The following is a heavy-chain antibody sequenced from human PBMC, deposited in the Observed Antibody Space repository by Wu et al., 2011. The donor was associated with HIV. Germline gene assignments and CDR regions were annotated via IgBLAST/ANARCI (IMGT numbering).Heavy chain of an antibody. CDR1: GGTFNSCG. CDR3: AREVGRGVNDVSGMDV. J-gene: IGHJ6*02. D-gene: IGHD3-16*01. V-gene: IGHV1-69*14. Sequence: QVQLVQSGAAVKKPGSSVKVSCKASGGTFNSCGITWVRQAPGQGLEWMGGIIPIFGTANYAQKFQGRVTITADKSTSTAYMELSSLRSEDTAMYYCAREVGRGVNDVSGMDVWGQGTTITVSS. CDR2: IIPIFGTA.